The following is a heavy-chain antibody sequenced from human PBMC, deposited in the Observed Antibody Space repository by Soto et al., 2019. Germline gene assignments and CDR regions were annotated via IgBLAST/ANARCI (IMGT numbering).Heavy chain of an antibody. CDR3: ARGSPRHYYYDSSGYYPVS. CDR1: GGTFSSYA. J-gene: IGHJ4*02. CDR2: IIPIFGTA. V-gene: IGHV1-69*13. Sequence: SVKVSCKASGGTFSSYAISWVRQAPGQGLEWMGGIIPIFGTANYAQKFQGRVTITADESTSTAYMELSSLRSEDTAVYYGARGSPRHYYYDSSGYYPVSWGQGTLVTVSS. D-gene: IGHD3-22*01.